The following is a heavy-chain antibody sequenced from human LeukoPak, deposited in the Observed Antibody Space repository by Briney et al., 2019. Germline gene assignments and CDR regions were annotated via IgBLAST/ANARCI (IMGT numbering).Heavy chain of an antibody. V-gene: IGHV4-59*12. D-gene: IGHD4/OR15-4a*01. J-gene: IGHJ4*02. Sequence: SETLSLTCTVSGGSISSYYWSWIRQPPGKGLEWIGYIYYSGSTNYNPSLKSRVTISVDTSKNQFSLKLSSVTAADAAVYYCARRRMVRVAPFDYWGQGTLVTVSS. CDR3: ARRRMVRVAPFDY. CDR2: IYYSGST. CDR1: GGSISSYY.